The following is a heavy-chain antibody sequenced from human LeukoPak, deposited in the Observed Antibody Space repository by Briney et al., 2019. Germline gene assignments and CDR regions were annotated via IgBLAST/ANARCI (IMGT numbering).Heavy chain of an antibody. Sequence: ASVKVSCKASGYTFTSYAVHWVRQAPGQRLEWMGWINADNGDTEYSQNFQGRVTITRDTSANTAYMELSSLRSEDTAVYYCARGSTSDRPWDYWGQGTLVTVSS. J-gene: IGHJ4*02. D-gene: IGHD2/OR15-2a*01. V-gene: IGHV1-3*01. CDR1: GYTFTSYA. CDR3: ARGSTSDRPWDY. CDR2: INADNGDT.